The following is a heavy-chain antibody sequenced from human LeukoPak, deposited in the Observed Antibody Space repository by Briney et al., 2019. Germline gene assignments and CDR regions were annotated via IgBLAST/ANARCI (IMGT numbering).Heavy chain of an antibody. D-gene: IGHD3-22*01. CDR3: AKDLDSSGYSDAFDI. V-gene: IGHV3-23*01. CDR2: ISVSGGST. CDR1: GFTFSSYA. J-gene: IGHJ3*02. Sequence: GGSLRPSCAASGFTFSSYAMSWVRQAPGKGLEWVSAISVSGGSTYYADSVKGRFTISRDNSKNTLYLQMNSLRAEDTAVYYCAKDLDSSGYSDAFDIWGQGTMVTVSS.